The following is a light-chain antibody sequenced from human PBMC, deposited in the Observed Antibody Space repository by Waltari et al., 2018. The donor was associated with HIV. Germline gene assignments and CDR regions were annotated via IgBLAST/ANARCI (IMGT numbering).Light chain of an antibody. Sequence: QSALTQPPSASGSPGPSVTISCTGISSDAGDDNYVSWYQQSPGKAPKFIIYEVSKRPSGVPVRFPCSKSGTAASLTVSGLQADDEADYYCSSYAGSSTWVFGGGTKLTVL. J-gene: IGLJ3*02. CDR2: EVS. V-gene: IGLV2-8*01. CDR1: SSDAGDDNY. CDR3: SSYAGSSTWV.